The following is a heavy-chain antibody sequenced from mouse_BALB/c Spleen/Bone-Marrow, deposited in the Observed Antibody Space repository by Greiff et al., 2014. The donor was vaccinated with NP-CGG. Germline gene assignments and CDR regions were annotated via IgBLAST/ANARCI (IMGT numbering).Heavy chain of an antibody. CDR2: IWRGGST. J-gene: IGHJ4*01. D-gene: IGHD2-3*01. CDR3: AIDGYYAMDY. V-gene: IGHV2-5-1*01. Sequence: QVQLKQSGPSLVQPSQSLSITCTVSGFSLISYGVHWVRQSPGKGLEWLGVIWRGGSTDYNAALMSRLSITKDNSKSQVFFKMNSLQADDTAIYYCAIDGYYAMDYWGQGTSVTVSS. CDR1: GFSLISYG.